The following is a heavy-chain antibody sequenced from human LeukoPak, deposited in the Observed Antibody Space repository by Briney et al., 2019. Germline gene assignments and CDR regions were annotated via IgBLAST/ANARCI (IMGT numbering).Heavy chain of an antibody. Sequence: SETLSLTCTVSGGSIRSYYWSWIRQPPGKGLEWIGYFHYSGNTNYNPSLKSRVTISVDTSKNEFSLKLRSVTAADTAVYYCARVVTDFGGSYYFDSWGQGTMVTVSS. CDR2: FHYSGNT. J-gene: IGHJ4*02. CDR3: ARVVTDFGGSYYFDS. D-gene: IGHD3-10*01. V-gene: IGHV4-59*12. CDR1: GGSIRSYY.